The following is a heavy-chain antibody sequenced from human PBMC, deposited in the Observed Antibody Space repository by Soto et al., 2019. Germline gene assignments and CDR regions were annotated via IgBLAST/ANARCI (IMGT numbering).Heavy chain of an antibody. CDR2: TYYRSKWYN. Sequence: PSQTLSLTCAISGDSVSSNSAAWNWIRQSPSRGLEWLGRTYYRSKWYNDYAVSVKGRITINPDTSKNQFSLQLNSVTPEDTAVYYCARDRGYYYDSSGYTNYGMDVWGQGTTVTVSS. D-gene: IGHD3-22*01. CDR3: ARDRGYYYDSSGYTNYGMDV. V-gene: IGHV6-1*01. CDR1: GDSVSSNSAA. J-gene: IGHJ6*02.